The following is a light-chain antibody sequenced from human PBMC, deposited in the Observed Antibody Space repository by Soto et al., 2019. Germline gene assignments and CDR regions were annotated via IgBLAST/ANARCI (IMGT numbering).Light chain of an antibody. CDR1: QSISVW. CDR3: QQYNSYSPT. Sequence: DIQMTQSPSTLYASVGDRVTITCRASQSISVWLAWYQQKAGKAPNLLIYKASRLESGVPSRFSGSGSETEFTLTISGLQPGDSATYYCQQYNSYSPTVGQGTKVDVK. V-gene: IGKV1-5*03. J-gene: IGKJ1*01. CDR2: KAS.